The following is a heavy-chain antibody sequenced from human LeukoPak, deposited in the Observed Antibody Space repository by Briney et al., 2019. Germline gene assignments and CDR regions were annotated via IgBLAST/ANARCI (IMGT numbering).Heavy chain of an antibody. D-gene: IGHD6-13*01. J-gene: IGHJ4*02. CDR1: GYTFTSYA. V-gene: IGHV7-4-1*02. Sequence: ASVKVSCKAPGYTFTSYAMNWVRQAPGQGLEWMGWINTNTGNPTYAQGFTGRFVFSLDTSVSTAYLQISSLKAEDTAVYYCARDREIAAAGSCFDYWGQGTLVAVSS. CDR2: INTNTGNP. CDR3: ARDREIAAAGSCFDY.